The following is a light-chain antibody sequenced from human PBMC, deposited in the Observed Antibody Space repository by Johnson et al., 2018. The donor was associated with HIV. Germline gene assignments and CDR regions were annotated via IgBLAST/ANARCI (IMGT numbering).Light chain of an antibody. V-gene: IGLV1-44*01. CDR1: SSNIGRNT. Sequence: QSVLTQPPSASGPPGQRVTISCSGSSSNIGRNTVNWYQQLPGTAPKLLIYRHNQRPSGVPDRFSGSKSGISASLAISALQAEDEADYYCAAWDDRLNGHVFGTGTKVTVL. J-gene: IGLJ1*01. CDR2: RHN. CDR3: AAWDDRLNGHV.